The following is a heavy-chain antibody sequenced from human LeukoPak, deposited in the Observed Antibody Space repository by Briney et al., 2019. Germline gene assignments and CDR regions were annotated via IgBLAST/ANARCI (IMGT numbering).Heavy chain of an antibody. CDR3: AKGAYYDFWSGYDYYYYYMDV. J-gene: IGHJ6*03. CDR2: IRYDGSNK. D-gene: IGHD3-3*01. V-gene: IGHV3-30*02. CDR1: GFTFSSYG. Sequence: GGSLRLSCAASGFTFSSYGMHWVRQAPGKGLEWVAFIRYDGSNKYYADSVKGRFTISRDNSKNTLYLQMNSLRAEDTAVYYCAKGAYYDFWSGYDYYYYYMDVWGKGTTVTVSS.